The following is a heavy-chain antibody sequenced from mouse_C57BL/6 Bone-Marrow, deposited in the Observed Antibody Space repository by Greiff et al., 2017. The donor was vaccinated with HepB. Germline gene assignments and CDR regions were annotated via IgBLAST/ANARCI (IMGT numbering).Heavy chain of an antibody. CDR2: IDPENGDT. J-gene: IGHJ2*01. V-gene: IGHV14-4*01. D-gene: IGHD1-1*01. Sequence: VQLKESGAELVRPGASVKLSCTASGFNIKDDYMHWVKQRPEQGLEWIGWIDPENGDTEYASKFQGKATITADTSSNTAYLQLSSLTSEDTAVYYCTTGPLTTVVPYFDYWGQGTTLTVSS. CDR1: GFNIKDDY. CDR3: TTGPLTTVVPYFDY.